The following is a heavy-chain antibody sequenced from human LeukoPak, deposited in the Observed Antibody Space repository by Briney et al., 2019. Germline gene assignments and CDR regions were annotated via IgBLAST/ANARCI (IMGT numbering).Heavy chain of an antibody. D-gene: IGHD3-22*01. J-gene: IGHJ4*02. CDR3: ARRGYYDSSGYFQFDY. CDR2: INQDGTEK. CDR1: GFTFTTYW. Sequence: GGSPRLSCAASGFTFTTYWMSWVRQLPGKGLEWVANINQDGTEKYYVDSVKGRFTISRDNAKNSLYLQMNSPRAEDTAVYYCARRGYYDSSGYFQFDYWGQGTLVTVSS. V-gene: IGHV3-7*01.